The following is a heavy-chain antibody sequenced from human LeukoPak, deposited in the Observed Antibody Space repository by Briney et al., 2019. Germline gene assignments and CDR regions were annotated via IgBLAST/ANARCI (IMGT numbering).Heavy chain of an antibody. D-gene: IGHD3-3*01. V-gene: IGHV4-34*01. CDR3: ARGGNTIFGVVNNEYNWFDP. CDR2: INHSGST. Sequence: TSETLSLTCAVYGGSFSGYYWSWIRQPPGKGLEWIGEINHSGSTNYNPSLKSRVTISVDTSKNQSYLKLSSVTAADTAVYYCARGGNTIFGVVNNEYNWFDPWGQGSLVTVSS. CDR1: GGSFSGYY. J-gene: IGHJ5*02.